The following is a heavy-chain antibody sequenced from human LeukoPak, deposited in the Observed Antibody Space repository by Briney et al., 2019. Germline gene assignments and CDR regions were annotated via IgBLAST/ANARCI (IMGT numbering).Heavy chain of an antibody. CDR2: IKQDGSEK. CDR3: ARSHYGSGTSYGMDV. CDR1: GFTFSRHW. V-gene: IGHV3-7*01. D-gene: IGHD3-10*01. Sequence: GGSLRLSCAVSGFTFSRHWMSWVRQAPGKGLEWLANIKQDGSEKYYVDSVEGRFTISRDNAKNSLYLQMNSLRAEDTAVYYCARSHYGSGTSYGMDVWGQGTTVTVSS. J-gene: IGHJ6*02.